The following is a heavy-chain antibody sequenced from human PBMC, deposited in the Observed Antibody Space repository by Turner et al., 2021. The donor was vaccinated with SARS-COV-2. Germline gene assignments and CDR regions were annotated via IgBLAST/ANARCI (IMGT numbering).Heavy chain of an antibody. V-gene: IGHV4-39*01. Sequence: QLQLQESGPGLVKPSETLSLTCTVSGCSISSSSYYWGWIRQPPGKGLEWIGSICYSGSTYYNPSLKGRVTISVDTSKNQFSLKLSSVTAADTAVYYCAGEVVVLTTTHYGMDVWGQGTTVTVSS. CDR2: ICYSGST. CDR3: AGEVVVLTTTHYGMDV. CDR1: GCSISSSSYY. D-gene: IGHD1-26*01. J-gene: IGHJ6*02.